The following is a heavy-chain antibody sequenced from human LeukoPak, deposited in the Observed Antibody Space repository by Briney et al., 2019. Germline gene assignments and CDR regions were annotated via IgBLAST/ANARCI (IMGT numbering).Heavy chain of an antibody. CDR2: ISAYNGNT. D-gene: IGHD3-10*01. CDR1: GYTFTGYY. V-gene: IGHV1-18*04. CDR3: ARSDITMVRGGVFWYYYYYMDV. Sequence: ASVKVSCKASGYTFTGYYMHWVRQAPGQGLEWMGWISAYNGNTNYAQKLQGRVTMTTDTSTSTAYMELRSLRSDDAAVYYCARSDITMVRGGVFWYYYYYMDVWGKGTTVTISS. J-gene: IGHJ6*03.